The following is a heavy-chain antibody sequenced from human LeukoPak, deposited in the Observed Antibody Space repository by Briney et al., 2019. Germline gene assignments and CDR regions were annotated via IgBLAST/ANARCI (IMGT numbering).Heavy chain of an antibody. CDR2: ISAYNGNT. V-gene: IGHV1-18*01. Sequence: ASVKVSCKASGYTFTSYGISWVRQAPGQGLEWMGWISAYNGNTNYAQKLQGRVTMTTDTSTSTAYMELRSLRSDDTAVHYCARDFSTVVVAANPSGYWGQGTLVTVSS. CDR1: GYTFTSYG. CDR3: ARDFSTVVVAANPSGY. D-gene: IGHD2-15*01. J-gene: IGHJ4*02.